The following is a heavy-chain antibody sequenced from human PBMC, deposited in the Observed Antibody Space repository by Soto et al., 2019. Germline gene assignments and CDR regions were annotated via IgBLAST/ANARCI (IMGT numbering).Heavy chain of an antibody. CDR1: GGTFSSYT. V-gene: IGHV1-69*02. J-gene: IGHJ6*03. D-gene: IGHD3-10*01. CDR3: ASDDYYGSGSYSYYYYYMDV. CDR2: IIPILGIS. Sequence: QVQLVQSGAEVKKPGSSVKVSCKASGGTFSSYTISWVRQAPGQGLEWMGRIIPILGISNYAQKFQDRVTITADKATSTAYMELSSLRSEDTAVYYCASDDYYGSGSYSYYYYYMDVWGKGTTVTVSS.